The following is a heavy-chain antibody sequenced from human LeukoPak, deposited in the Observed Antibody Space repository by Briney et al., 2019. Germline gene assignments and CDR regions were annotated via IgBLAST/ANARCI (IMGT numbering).Heavy chain of an antibody. Sequence: SETLSLTCTVSGGSISSGIYYWSWIRQPAGKGLEWIGRIYSSGNTNYNPSLKSRVTISVDTSKNQFSLKLSSVTAADTVMYYCGRDLNGVTDPWGQGTLVTVSS. CDR3: GRDLNGVTDP. D-gene: IGHD3-16*02. CDR1: GGSISSGIYY. V-gene: IGHV4-61*02. CDR2: IYSSGNT. J-gene: IGHJ5*02.